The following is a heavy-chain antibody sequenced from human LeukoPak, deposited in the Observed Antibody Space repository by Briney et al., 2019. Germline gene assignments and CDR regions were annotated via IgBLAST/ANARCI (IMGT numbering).Heavy chain of an antibody. D-gene: IGHD2/OR15-2a*01. J-gene: IGHJ1*01. CDR2: IYYSGST. V-gene: IGHV4-59*01. Sequence: SETLSLTCTVSGGSISSYYWSWIRQPPGKGLEWIGYIYYSGSTNYNPSLKSRVTISVDTSKNQFSLKLSSVTAADAAVYHCAGGSTTYSQHWGQGTLVTVSS. CDR1: GGSISSYY. CDR3: AGGSTTYSQH.